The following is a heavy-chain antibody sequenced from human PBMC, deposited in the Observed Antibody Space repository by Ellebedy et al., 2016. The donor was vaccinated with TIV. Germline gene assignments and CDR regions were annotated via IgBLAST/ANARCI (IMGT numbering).Heavy chain of an antibody. J-gene: IGHJ4*02. V-gene: IGHV4-39*01. D-gene: IGHD6-19*01. CDR1: GGSISSRSYY. CDR3: ARRGRIAVAGGDPSGYFDY. CDR2: IYYSGST. Sequence: SETLSLTCTVSGGSISSRSYYWGWIRQPPGKGLEWIGSIYYSGSTYYNPSLKSRVTISVDTSKNQFPLKLSSVTAADTAVYYCARRGRIAVAGGDPSGYFDYWGQGTLVTVSS.